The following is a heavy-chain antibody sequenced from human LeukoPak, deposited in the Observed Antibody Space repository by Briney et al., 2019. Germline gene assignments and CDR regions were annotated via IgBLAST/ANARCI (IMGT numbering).Heavy chain of an antibody. D-gene: IGHD2-2*01. CDR3: ARDGDKVPAAFKGGKGWFDP. CDR2: ISYDGSNK. Sequence: GRSLRLSCAASGFTFSNYAMHWVRQAPGKGLEWVAVISYDGSNKYYADSVKGRFTISRDNFKNTLYLQMNSLRAEDTAVYYCARDGDKVPAAFKGGKGWFDPWGQGTLVTVSS. J-gene: IGHJ5*02. CDR1: GFTFSNYA. V-gene: IGHV3-30-3*01.